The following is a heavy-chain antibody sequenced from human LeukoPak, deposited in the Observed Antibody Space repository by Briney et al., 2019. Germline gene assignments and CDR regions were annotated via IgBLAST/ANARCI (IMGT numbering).Heavy chain of an antibody. CDR3: ATAGVLLWFGEPLAYGMDV. D-gene: IGHD3-10*01. V-gene: IGHV1-24*01. Sequence: ASVKVSCKASGYTFTSYGISWVRQAPGKGLEWMGGFDPEDGETIYAQKFQGRVTMTEDTSTDTAYMELSSLRSEDTAVYYCATAGVLLWFGEPLAYGMDVWGQGTTVTVSS. CDR1: GYTFTSYG. J-gene: IGHJ6*02. CDR2: FDPEDGET.